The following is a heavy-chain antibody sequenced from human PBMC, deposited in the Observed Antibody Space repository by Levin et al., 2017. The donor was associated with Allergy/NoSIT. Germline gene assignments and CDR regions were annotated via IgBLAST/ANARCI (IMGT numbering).Heavy chain of an antibody. Sequence: PGGSLRLSCVASGFTFSKYGMHWVRQAPGKGLEWVPLIWFDGTTKNYVDSVKGGFTISRDDAKNTLYLQMNSLRVDDTAVYYCARGRDRVTERSDGGDYFDYWGQGTLVTVSS. J-gene: IGHJ4*02. CDR3: ARGRDRVTERSDGGDYFDY. D-gene: IGHD1-14*01. CDR1: GFTFSKYG. V-gene: IGHV3-33*08. CDR2: IWFDGTTK.